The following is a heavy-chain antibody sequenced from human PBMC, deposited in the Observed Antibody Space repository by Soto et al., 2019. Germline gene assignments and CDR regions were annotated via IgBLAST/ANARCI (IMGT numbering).Heavy chain of an antibody. V-gene: IGHV3-33*06. D-gene: IGHD3-22*01. CDR2: IWYDGSNK. J-gene: IGHJ4*02. CDR1: GFTFSSYG. CDR3: AKPYYYDSSGYYFSPYYFDY. Sequence: PGGSLRLSCAASGFTFSSYGMHWVRQAPGKGLEWVAVIWYDGSNKYYADSVKGRFTISRDNSKNTLYLQMNSLRAEDTAVYYCAKPYYYDSSGYYFSPYYFDYWGQGTLVTVSS.